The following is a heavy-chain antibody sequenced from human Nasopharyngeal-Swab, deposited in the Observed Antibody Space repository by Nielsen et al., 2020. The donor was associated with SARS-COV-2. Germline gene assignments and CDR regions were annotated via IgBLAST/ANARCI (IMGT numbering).Heavy chain of an antibody. CDR2: IYYTGST. Sequence: GSLRLSCTVSGGSISSHSYYWAWIRTPPGKGPEWIGHIYYTGSTHYNPSLRSRVTTSVDTSKNQFSLELRSVTAADTGVYFCARLNYDFGGLYGVDVWGQGTTVTVSS. J-gene: IGHJ6*02. D-gene: IGHD3-3*01. CDR1: GGSISSHSYY. CDR3: ARLNYDFGGLYGVDV. V-gene: IGHV4-39*01.